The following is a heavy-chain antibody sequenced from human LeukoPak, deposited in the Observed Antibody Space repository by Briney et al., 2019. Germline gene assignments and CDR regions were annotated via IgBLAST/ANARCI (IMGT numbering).Heavy chain of an antibody. V-gene: IGHV1-8*01. CDR2: MNPNSGNT. CDR1: GYIFSSYD. D-gene: IGHD3-22*01. CDR3: ARGGDYYDSSGYHYAATH. J-gene: IGHJ4*02. Sequence: ASVKVSCKASGYIFSSYDINWVRQATGQGLEWMGWMNPNSGNTGYAQKFQGRLTMTRNTSISTAYMDLSSLRSEDTAVYYCARGGDYYDSSGYHYAATHWGQGTLVTVSS.